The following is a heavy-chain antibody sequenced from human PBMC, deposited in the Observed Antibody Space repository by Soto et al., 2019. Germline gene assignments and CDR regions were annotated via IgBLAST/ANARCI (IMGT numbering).Heavy chain of an antibody. Sequence: SQTLRLTWTVSGGSISSYCWRWIRQPPEKGLEWIAYIYYSGSTNYNPSLKSRVTISVDTSKNQFSLKLSSVTAADTAVYYCARGPLDYGDSFFDYWGQGALVTASS. CDR2: IYYSGST. CDR3: ARGPLDYGDSFFDY. CDR1: GGSISSYC. J-gene: IGHJ4*02. V-gene: IGHV4-59*01. D-gene: IGHD4-17*01.